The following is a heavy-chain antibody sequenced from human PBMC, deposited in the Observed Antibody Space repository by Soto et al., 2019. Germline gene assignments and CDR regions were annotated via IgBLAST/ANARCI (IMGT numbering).Heavy chain of an antibody. V-gene: IGHV1-18*01. Sequence: GASVKVSCKASVYTFTNYGISWVRQAPGEGLEWVGWINTSNDNKLYAQKLQGRLTLTTDTSTSTAYMDLTTLRSDDTAVYFCARHPGAGSFDLWAQGSLDTVSS. CDR3: ARHPGAGSFDL. CDR1: VYTFTNYG. J-gene: IGHJ4*02. D-gene: IGHD3-10*01. CDR2: INTSNDNK.